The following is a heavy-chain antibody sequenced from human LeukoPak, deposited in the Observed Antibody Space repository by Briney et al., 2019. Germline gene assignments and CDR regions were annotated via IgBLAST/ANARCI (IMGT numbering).Heavy chain of an antibody. Sequence: GGSLRLSCAASGFTFSRYGMNWVRQAPGKGLEWVSYVSSGSSSRYYGDSMKGRFTVSRDNAENSVYLQMNSLRAEDTAVYYCARESGALTGYYYFDYWGQGTLVTVSS. CDR1: GFTFSRYG. CDR2: VSSGSSSR. D-gene: IGHD3-9*01. J-gene: IGHJ4*02. V-gene: IGHV3-21*01. CDR3: ARESGALTGYYYFDY.